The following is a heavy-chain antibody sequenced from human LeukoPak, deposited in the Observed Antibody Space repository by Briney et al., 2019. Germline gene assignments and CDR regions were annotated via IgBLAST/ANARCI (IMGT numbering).Heavy chain of an antibody. Sequence: GGSLRLSCAASGFTFSSYGMHWVRQAPGKGLEWVAVISYDGSNKYYADSVKGRFTISRDNSKNTLYLQMNSLRAEDTAVYYCAKAYYDFWSGYYNSYFDYWGQGTLVTVSP. V-gene: IGHV3-30*18. CDR1: GFTFSSYG. J-gene: IGHJ4*02. D-gene: IGHD3-3*01. CDR2: ISYDGSNK. CDR3: AKAYYDFWSGYYNSYFDY.